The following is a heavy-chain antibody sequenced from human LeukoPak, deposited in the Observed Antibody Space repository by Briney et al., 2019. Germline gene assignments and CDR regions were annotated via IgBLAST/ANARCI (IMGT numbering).Heavy chain of an antibody. Sequence: ASVKVSCKASGYTFTGYYMHWVRQAPGQGLEWMGWINPNSGGTNYAQKFQGRVTMTRDTSISTAYMELSRLRSDDTAVYYCARGGHYYDSSGYPDYWGQGTLVTVSS. V-gene: IGHV1-2*02. J-gene: IGHJ4*02. CDR1: GYTFTGYY. CDR2: INPNSGGT. D-gene: IGHD3-22*01. CDR3: ARGGHYYDSSGYPDY.